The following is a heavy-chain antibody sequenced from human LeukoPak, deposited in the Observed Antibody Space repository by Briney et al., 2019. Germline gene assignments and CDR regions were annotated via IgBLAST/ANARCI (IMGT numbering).Heavy chain of an antibody. D-gene: IGHD3-16*01. V-gene: IGHV1-2*02. CDR2: INPNSGGT. J-gene: IGHJ5*02. CDR3: ARDTGDTYNWFDP. Sequence: ASVKVSCKASGYTFTGYYMHWVRQAPGQGLEWMGWINPNSGGTNYAQKFQGRVTMTRDTSISTAYMELSRLRSDDTAVNYCARDTGDTYNWFDPWGQGTLVTVSS. CDR1: GYTFTGYY.